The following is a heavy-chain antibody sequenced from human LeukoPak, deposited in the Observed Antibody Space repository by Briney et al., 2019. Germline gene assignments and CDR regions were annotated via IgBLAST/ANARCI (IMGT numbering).Heavy chain of an antibody. D-gene: IGHD3-3*01. Sequence: SETLSLTCTVSGGPISSYYWSWIRQPAGKGLEWIGRIYTSGSTNYNPSLKSRVTMSVDTSKNQLSLKLSSVTAADTAGYYCARGRRRITIFGVVSLNWFDPWGQGTLVTVSS. CDR1: GGPISSYY. CDR3: ARGRRRITIFGVVSLNWFDP. J-gene: IGHJ5*02. V-gene: IGHV4-4*07. CDR2: IYTSGST.